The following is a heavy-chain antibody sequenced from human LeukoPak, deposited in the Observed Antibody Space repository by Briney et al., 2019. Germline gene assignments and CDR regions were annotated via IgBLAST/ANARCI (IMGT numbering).Heavy chain of an antibody. D-gene: IGHD5-18*01. J-gene: IGHJ6*03. CDR3: AREGDSYGLYYYYYYMDV. Sequence: GGSLRLSCAASGFTFSRHSINWVRQAPGKGLEWVSSISSSSSYIYYADSVKGRFTISRDNAKNTLYLQMNSLRAEDTAVYYCAREGDSYGLYYYYYYMDVWGKGTTVTVSS. CDR1: GFTFSRHS. V-gene: IGHV3-21*01. CDR2: ISSSSSYI.